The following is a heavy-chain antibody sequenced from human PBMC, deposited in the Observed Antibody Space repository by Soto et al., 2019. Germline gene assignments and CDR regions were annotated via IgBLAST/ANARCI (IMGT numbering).Heavy chain of an antibody. V-gene: IGHV3-7*01. J-gene: IGHJ6*02. Sequence: HPGGSLRLSCGVSGFTFSSYWMSWVRQAPGKGLEWVANIKQDGSEKYYVDSVKGRFTISRDNAKNLLYLQMNSLRAEDTAVYYCARDLRSFWSGSYYYGMDVWGQGTTVTVSS. CDR1: GFTFSSYW. CDR3: ARDLRSFWSGSYYYGMDV. CDR2: IKQDGSEK. D-gene: IGHD3-3*01.